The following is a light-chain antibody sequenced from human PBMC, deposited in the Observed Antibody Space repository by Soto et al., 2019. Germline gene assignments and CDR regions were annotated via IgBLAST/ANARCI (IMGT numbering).Light chain of an antibody. J-gene: IGKJ4*01. CDR2: GAT. CDR1: QNINSY. V-gene: IGKV1-39*01. Sequence: DIRMTQSPSSLSASVGDRVTLTCRASQNINSYLNWYQHKPGRAPKVLVYGATNLPSGVPSRFSGSGSGTEFTFTSSRLPPEDFATYDWQQSHNAPLTFGGGTRVE. CDR3: QQSHNAPLT.